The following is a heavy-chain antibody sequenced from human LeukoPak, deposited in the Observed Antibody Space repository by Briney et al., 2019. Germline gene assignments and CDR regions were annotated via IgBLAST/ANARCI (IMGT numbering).Heavy chain of an antibody. CDR2: ISGDENAQ. D-gene: IGHD2-8*01. Sequence: GGSRRLSCAASRFTFSRHWMHWVRQTPGKGLEWVASISGDENAQRYAGAVEGRFAISRDNAENSLHLQMNSLRPEDTAVYYCARGPNEWPSPGDYWGQGTLVTVSS. V-gene: IGHV3-7*01. CDR3: ARGPNEWPSPGDY. CDR1: RFTFSRHW. J-gene: IGHJ4*02.